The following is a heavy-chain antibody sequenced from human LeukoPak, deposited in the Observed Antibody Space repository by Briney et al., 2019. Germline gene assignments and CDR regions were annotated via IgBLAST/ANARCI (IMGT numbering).Heavy chain of an antibody. CDR2: IYYSGST. D-gene: IGHD3-10*01. J-gene: IGHJ3*02. CDR3: ARCHVLLWFGESSDAFDI. V-gene: IGHV4-31*03. CDR1: GGSISSGGYY. Sequence: SETLSLTCTVSGGSISSGGYYWSWIRQHPGKGLEWIGYIYYSGSTYYNPSLKSRVIISVDTSKNQFSLKLSSVTAAGTAVYYCARCHVLLWFGESSDAFDIWGQGTMVTVYS.